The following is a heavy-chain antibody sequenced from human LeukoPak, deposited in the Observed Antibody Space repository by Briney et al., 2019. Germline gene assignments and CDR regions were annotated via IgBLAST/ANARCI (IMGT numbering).Heavy chain of an antibody. Sequence: GASVKVSCKASGYTFTNFAMHWVRQAPGQRLEWMGWINGGNDDTKYSQKFQVRVTITRDTSASTAYMELSSLRSEDTAVYYCARVESPRLNDYWGQGTLVTVSS. CDR3: ARVESPRLNDY. V-gene: IGHV1-3*01. CDR1: GYTFTNFA. J-gene: IGHJ4*02. D-gene: IGHD3-16*01. CDR2: INGGNDDT.